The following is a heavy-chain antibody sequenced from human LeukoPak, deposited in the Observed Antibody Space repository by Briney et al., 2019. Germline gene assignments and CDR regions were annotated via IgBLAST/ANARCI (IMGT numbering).Heavy chain of an antibody. CDR3: ARVLGYDSSGLPVAFDY. D-gene: IGHD3-22*01. V-gene: IGHV3-20*01. J-gene: IGHJ4*02. CDR1: GFTFDDYG. CDR2: INWNGGST. Sequence: PGGSLRLSCAASGFTFDDYGMSWVRQAPGKGLEWVSGINWNGGSTGYADSVKGRFTISRDNAKNSLYLQMNSLRAEDTALYHCARVLGYDSSGLPVAFDYWGQGTLVTVSS.